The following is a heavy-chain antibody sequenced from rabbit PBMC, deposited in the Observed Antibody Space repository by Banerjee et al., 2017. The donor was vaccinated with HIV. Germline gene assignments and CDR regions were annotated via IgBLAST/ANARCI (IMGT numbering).Heavy chain of an antibody. V-gene: IGHV1S45*01. CDR1: GFSFSSSYW. CDR2: IDAGSSGST. Sequence: QEQLEESGGDLVKPEGSLTLTCTASGFSFSSSYWICWVRQAPGKGLEWIACIDAGSSGSTYYASWAKGRFTISKTSSTTVTLQMTSLAAADTATYFCARGVTGSGGMDLWGPGTLVTVS. J-gene: IGHJ6*01. D-gene: IGHD7-1*01. CDR3: ARGVTGSGGMDL.